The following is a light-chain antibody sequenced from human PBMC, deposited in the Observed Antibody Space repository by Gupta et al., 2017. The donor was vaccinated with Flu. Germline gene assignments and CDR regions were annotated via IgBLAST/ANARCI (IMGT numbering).Light chain of an antibody. CDR3: QDDGSART. V-gene: IGKV3-20*01. CDR2: GAA. J-gene: IGKJ1*01. Sequence: PTTLSLSPGERATLSCRASQSVSSSTLERYQQEPGQAPRLLIYGAAYSATGIPDRFSGTGSGTEFTLTSIRRETEDFAVYYGQDDGSARTFGQGTTLEIK. CDR1: QSVSSST.